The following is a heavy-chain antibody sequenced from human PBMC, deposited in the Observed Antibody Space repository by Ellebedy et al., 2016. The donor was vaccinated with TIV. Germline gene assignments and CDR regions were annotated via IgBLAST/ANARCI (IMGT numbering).Heavy chain of an antibody. CDR3: SRYYYGMDV. CDR2: IRSKADAGTT. V-gene: IGHV3-49*03. J-gene: IGHJ6*02. Sequence: WFRQAPGKGLEWVGFIRSKADAGTTEYAASVKGRFTISRDDSRSIAYLQMNSLKTEDTAVYYCSRYYYGMDVWGQGTTVTVSS.